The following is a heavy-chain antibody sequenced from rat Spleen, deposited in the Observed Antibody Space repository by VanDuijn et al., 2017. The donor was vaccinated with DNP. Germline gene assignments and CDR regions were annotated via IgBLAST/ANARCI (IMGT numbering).Heavy chain of an antibody. CDR1: GFTFSDYD. CDR2: ITYVGRIT. J-gene: IGHJ2*01. Sequence: EVQLVESGGGLVQPGRSLKLSCSASGFTFSDYDMAWVRQAPEKGLEWVTTITYVGRITYYRDSVQGRFTISRDNAKSTLYLQMNSLRSEDTATYYCARDGTTVDYWGQGVMVTVSS. D-gene: IGHD1-11*01. V-gene: IGHV5-7*01. CDR3: ARDGTTVDY.